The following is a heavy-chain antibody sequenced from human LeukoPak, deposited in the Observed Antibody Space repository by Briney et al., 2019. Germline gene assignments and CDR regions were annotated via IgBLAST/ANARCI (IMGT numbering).Heavy chain of an antibody. D-gene: IGHD1-1*01. CDR2: IYTSGST. CDR3: AVNLTRHTFDI. V-gene: IGHV4-61*02. J-gene: IGHJ3*02. Sequence: SETLSLTCTVSGGSISSGSYYWSWIRQPAGKGLEWIGRIYTSGSTNYNPSLKSRVTISVGTSKTQFSLELSSVTAADTAVYYCAVNLTRHTFDIWGQGTMVTVSS. CDR1: GGSISSGSYY.